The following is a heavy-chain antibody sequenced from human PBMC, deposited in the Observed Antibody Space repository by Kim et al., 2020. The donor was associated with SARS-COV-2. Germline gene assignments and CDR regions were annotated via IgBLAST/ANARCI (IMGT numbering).Heavy chain of an antibody. Sequence: SETLSLTCTVSGGSISSYYWSWIRQPPGKGLEWIAYISYSGSTNNNPSPKSRVTITADTSKNQFPLKQISGTAADTAALYCARYGNEWLVFQYFDSCCQG. CDR2: ISYSGST. CDR1: GGSISSYY. D-gene: IGHD6-19*01. V-gene: IGHV4-59*08. CDR3: ARYGNEWLVFQYFDS. J-gene: IGHJ4*02.